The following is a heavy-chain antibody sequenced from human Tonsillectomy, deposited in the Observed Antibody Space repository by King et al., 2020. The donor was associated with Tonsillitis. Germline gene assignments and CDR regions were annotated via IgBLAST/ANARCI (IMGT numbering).Heavy chain of an antibody. J-gene: IGHJ6*03. V-gene: IGHV5-51*01. CDR2: IYPGDSDT. CDR1: GYSLTNYW. D-gene: IGHD2-2*01. Sequence: VQLVESGAEVKKPGESLTISCKGSGYSLTNYWIGWVRQMPGKGLEWKGIIYPGDSDTRYSPSFQGQVTISADKSISTAYLHWSSLKASDTAMYFCARHTRIPSPMDVWRKGTTVTVSS. CDR3: ARHTRIPSPMDV.